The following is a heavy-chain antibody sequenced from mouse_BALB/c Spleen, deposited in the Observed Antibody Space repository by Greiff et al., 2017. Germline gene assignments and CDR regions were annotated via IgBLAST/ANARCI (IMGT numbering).Heavy chain of an antibody. CDR3: TYGSSSFDY. CDR2: IISKANNHAT. J-gene: IGHJ2*01. D-gene: IGHD1-1*01. Sequence: EVKVEESGGGLVQPGGSMKLSCAASGFTFSDAWMDWVRQSPEKGLEWVAEIISKANNHATYYAESVKGRFTISRDDSKSSVYLQMNSLRAEDTGIYYCTYGSSSFDYWGQGTTLTVSS. CDR1: GFTFSDAW. V-gene: IGHV6-6*01.